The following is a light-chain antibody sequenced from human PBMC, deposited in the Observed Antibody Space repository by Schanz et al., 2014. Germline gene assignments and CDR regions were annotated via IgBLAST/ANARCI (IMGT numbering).Light chain of an antibody. J-gene: IGKJ1*01. CDR3: QQYSYWPLT. CDR2: GAS. CDR1: ESVSSN. V-gene: IGKV3-15*01. Sequence: EIVMTQSPVTLSVSPRERATLSCRASESVSSNLAWYEQKPGQAPRLLVYGASTRATGIPARFSGSGSGTEFTLTISSLQSEDFAVYYCQQYSYWPLTFGQGTKVEIK.